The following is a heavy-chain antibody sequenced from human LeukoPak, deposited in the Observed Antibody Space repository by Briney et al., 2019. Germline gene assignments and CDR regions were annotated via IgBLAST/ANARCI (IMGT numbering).Heavy chain of an antibody. Sequence: GGSLRLSCAASGLTDSSKYMSWVRQAPGKGLEWVSVISSGGSTYYADSVKGRFTISRDNAKNSLSLQLNSLRADDAAVYYCARASSKQLAGYLPDGFDIWGQGTMVTVSS. J-gene: IGHJ3*02. V-gene: IGHV3-53*01. CDR3: ARASSKQLAGYLPDGFDI. CDR1: GLTDSSKY. D-gene: IGHD3-9*01. CDR2: ISSGGST.